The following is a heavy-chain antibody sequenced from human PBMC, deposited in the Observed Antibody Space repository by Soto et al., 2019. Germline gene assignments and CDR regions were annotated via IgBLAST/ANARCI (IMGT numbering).Heavy chain of an antibody. CDR1: GGTISNSA. CDR2: IMPIFRTP. Sequence: GASVKVSCKASGGTISNSAISWGRQAPGQRVEWLGGIMPIFRTPDYAQKFQGRVTITADESSSTAYMELSGLRSDDTAVYYCARDKDRLQLGGNYYYMLDVWGQGTTVTVSS. D-gene: IGHD1-26*01. J-gene: IGHJ6*02. V-gene: IGHV1-69*13. CDR3: ARDKDRLQLGGNYYYMLDV.